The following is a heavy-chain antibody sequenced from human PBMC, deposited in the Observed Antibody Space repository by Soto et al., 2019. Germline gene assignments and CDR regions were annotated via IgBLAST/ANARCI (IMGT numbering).Heavy chain of an antibody. CDR2: INHSGST. D-gene: IGHD2-2*01. J-gene: IGHJ4*02. V-gene: IGHV4-34*01. CDR3: ARGFPLGYCSSTSCYAGDYFDY. CDR1: GGSFSGYY. Sequence: SETLSLTCAVYGGSFSGYYWSWIRQPPGKGLEWIGEINHSGSTNYNPSLKSRVTISVDTSKNQFSLKLSSVTAADTAVYYCARGFPLGYCSSTSCYAGDYFDYWGQGTLVTVSS.